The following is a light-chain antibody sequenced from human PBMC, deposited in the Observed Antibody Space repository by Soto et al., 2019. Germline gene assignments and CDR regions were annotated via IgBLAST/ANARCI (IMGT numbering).Light chain of an antibody. CDR2: EVS. Sequence: QSVVTQPPSASGSQGQSGPNTCTGTSSDVGGYNYVSWYQQHPGKAPKLMIYEVSKRPSGVPDRFSGSKSGNTASLTVSGLQAEDEADYYCTSYAGSNNFFYVFGTGTKVTVL. CDR3: TSYAGSNNFFYV. J-gene: IGLJ1*01. CDR1: SSDVGGYNY. V-gene: IGLV2-8*01.